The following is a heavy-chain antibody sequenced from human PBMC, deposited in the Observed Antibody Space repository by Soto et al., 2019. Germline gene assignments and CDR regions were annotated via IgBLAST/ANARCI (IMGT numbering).Heavy chain of an antibody. CDR3: ARDGYSTSSDWPWFAP. J-gene: IGHJ5*02. Sequence: PGGSLRLSWEASGLTFSVYTMTWVPQAPGKGLEWISDINDRGYTLRYADSVKGRFTISRDNVKNSLYLEMTSLSDEDTAVYYCARDGYSTSSDWPWFAPWGKGTQVTISS. CDR2: INDRGYTL. D-gene: IGHD6-6*01. V-gene: IGHV3-48*02. CDR1: GLTFSVYT.